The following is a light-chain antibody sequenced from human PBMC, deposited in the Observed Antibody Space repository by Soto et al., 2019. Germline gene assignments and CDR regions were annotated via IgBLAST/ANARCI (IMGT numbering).Light chain of an antibody. V-gene: IGKV3-20*01. CDR3: QQYGSSP. CDR1: QSVSSSY. J-gene: IGKJ1*01. Sequence: EIVLTQSPGTLSLSPGERATLSCRASQSVSSSYLAWYQQKPGQAPRLLIYGASSRATGIADRFSGSGSGTDFTLTISRLEPEDFAVYYCQQYGSSPLGQGTKVEIK. CDR2: GAS.